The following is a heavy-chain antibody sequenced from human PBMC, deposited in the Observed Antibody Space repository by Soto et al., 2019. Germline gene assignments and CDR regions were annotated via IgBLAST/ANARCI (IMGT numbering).Heavy chain of an antibody. J-gene: IGHJ6*02. Sequence: QVQLVESGGGVVQPGRSLRLSCSASGFTFSDHAMHWVRQAPGKWREWLAIIWKDGSEKFYAGSVKGRFTISRDNSKNTVYLQMYTLSVEDTAVYYCARALFPDVDIYAMDVWGQGTTVTVSS. CDR1: GFTFSDHA. CDR2: IWKDGSEK. D-gene: IGHD3-9*01. V-gene: IGHV3-33*01. CDR3: ARALFPDVDIYAMDV.